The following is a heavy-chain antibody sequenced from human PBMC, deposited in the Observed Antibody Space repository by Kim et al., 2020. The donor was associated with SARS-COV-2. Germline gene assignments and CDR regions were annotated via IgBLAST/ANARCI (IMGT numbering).Heavy chain of an antibody. Sequence: SETLSLTCAVYGGSFSGYYWSWIRQPPGKGLEWIGEINHSGRTNYNPSLKSRVTISVDTSKNQFSLQLTSVTAADTAVYYCARRVSNTSGGGSHYCDLWGQGTLVTVSS. CDR2: INHSGRT. CDR1: GGSFSGYY. J-gene: IGHJ4*02. V-gene: IGHV4-34*01. CDR3: ARRVSNTSGGGSHYCDL. D-gene: IGHD3-10*01.